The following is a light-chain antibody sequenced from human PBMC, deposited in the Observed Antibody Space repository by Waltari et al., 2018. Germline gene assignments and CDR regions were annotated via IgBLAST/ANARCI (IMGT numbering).Light chain of an antibody. Sequence: SRELTQPPSVSVSPGQTASISCSGNDFDNNYAHWYQQKPGRSPVLVIHQNNQRPSGIPDRFSGSKSGKTATLTISGTQAMDEADYYCQAWDSGTVFGGGTKLTVL. J-gene: IGLJ3*02. CDR1: DFDNNY. CDR3: QAWDSGTV. CDR2: QNN. V-gene: IGLV3-1*01.